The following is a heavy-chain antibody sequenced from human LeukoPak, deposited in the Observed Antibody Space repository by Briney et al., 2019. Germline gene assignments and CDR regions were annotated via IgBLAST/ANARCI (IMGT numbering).Heavy chain of an antibody. J-gene: IGHJ4*02. CDR3: ARDALYVGATTVYFDY. CDR1: GFTFSSYA. CDR2: ISYDGSNK. V-gene: IGHV3-30*01. Sequence: GRSLRLSCAASGFTFSSYAMHWVRQAPGKGLEWVAVISYDGSNKYYADSVKGRFTIPRDNSKNTLYLQTNSLRAEDTAVYYCARDALYVGATTVYFDYWGQGTLVTVSS. D-gene: IGHD1-26*01.